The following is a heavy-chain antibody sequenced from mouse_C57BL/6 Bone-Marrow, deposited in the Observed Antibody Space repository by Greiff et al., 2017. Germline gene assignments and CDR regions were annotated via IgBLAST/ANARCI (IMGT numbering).Heavy chain of an antibody. D-gene: IGHD2-3*01. CDR3: ARRGADGYYDY. CDR1: GFTFSDYG. Sequence: EVKLMESGGGLVQPGGSLKLSCAASGFTFSDYGMAWVRQAPRKGPEWVAFISNLAYSIYYADTVTGRFTISRENAKNTLYLEMSSLRSEDTAMYYCARRGADGYYDYWGQGTTLTGSS. J-gene: IGHJ2*01. CDR2: ISNLAYSI. V-gene: IGHV5-15*01.